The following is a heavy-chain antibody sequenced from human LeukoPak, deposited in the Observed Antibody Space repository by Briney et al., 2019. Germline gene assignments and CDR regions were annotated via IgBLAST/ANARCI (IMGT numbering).Heavy chain of an antibody. CDR3: AREILLGYCSSTSCLRWFDP. Sequence: SETLSLTCTVSGGSISSYNWSWIRQPPGKGLEWIGYIYYSGSTNYNPSLKSRVTISVDTSKNQFSLKLSSVTAADTAVYYCAREILLGYCSSTSCLRWFDPWGQGTLVTVSS. CDR2: IYYSGST. CDR1: GGSISSYN. J-gene: IGHJ5*02. V-gene: IGHV4-59*01. D-gene: IGHD2-2*01.